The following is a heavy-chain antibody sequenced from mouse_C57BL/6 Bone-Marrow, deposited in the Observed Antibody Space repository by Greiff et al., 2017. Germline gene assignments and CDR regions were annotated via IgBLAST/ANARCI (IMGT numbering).Heavy chain of an antibody. V-gene: IGHV1-26*01. CDR2: INPNNGGT. Sequence: VQLQQSGPELVKPGASVKISCKASGYTFTDYYMNWVKQSHGKSLEWIGDINPNNGGTSYNQKFKGKATLTVDKSSSTAYMELRSLTSEDSAVYYCAREDDGSPWYFDVWGTGTTVTVSS. CDR3: AREDDGSPWYFDV. D-gene: IGHD1-1*01. J-gene: IGHJ1*03. CDR1: GYTFTDYY.